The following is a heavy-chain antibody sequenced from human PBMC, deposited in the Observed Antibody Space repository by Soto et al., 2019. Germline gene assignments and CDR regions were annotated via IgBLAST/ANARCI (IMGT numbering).Heavy chain of an antibody. CDR2: IYYTGAT. Sequence: PSETLSLTCTVSGGSSGAYFWNWVRQPPGKGLEWIGNIYYTGATSYNPSLESRVTISVDTSKNQFSLKLSSVTAADTAVYYCASSPPNADGYNDYWGQGTLVTVSS. D-gene: IGHD5-12*01. V-gene: IGHV4-59*12. CDR1: GGSSGAYF. J-gene: IGHJ4*02. CDR3: ASSPPNADGYNDY.